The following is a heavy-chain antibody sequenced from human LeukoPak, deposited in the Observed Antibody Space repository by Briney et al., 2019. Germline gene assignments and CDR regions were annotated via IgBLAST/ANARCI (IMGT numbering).Heavy chain of an antibody. D-gene: IGHD3-3*01. CDR1: GFTFNDYT. V-gene: IGHV3-21*01. CDR3: ARERNFYYFDY. Sequence: GGSLRLSCAASGFTFNDYTMTWVRQAPGKGLEWVSYITGDCNYIFYADSVKGRFTISRDNAQNSLFLELNSLRGEDTAVYYCARERNFYYFDYWGQGALVTVS. J-gene: IGHJ4*02. CDR2: ITGDCNYI.